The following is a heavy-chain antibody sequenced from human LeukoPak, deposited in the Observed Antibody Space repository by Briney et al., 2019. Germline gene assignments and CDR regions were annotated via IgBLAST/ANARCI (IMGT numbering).Heavy chain of an antibody. CDR1: GGTFSSYA. CDR2: IIPIFGTA. V-gene: IGHV1-69*13. D-gene: IGHD2-2*01. J-gene: IGHJ6*02. Sequence: SVKVSCKASGGTFSSYAISWVRQAPGQGLEWMGGIIPIFGTANYAQKFQGRVTITADESTSTAYMELSSLRSEDTAVYYCASYAQAKRFYYYGMDVWGQGTTVTVSS. CDR3: ASYAQAKRFYYYGMDV.